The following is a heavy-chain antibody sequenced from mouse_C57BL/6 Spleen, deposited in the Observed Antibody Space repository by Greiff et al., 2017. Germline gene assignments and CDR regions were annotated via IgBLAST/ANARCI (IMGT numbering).Heavy chain of an antibody. CDR1: GFTFSSYA. V-gene: IGHV5-4*01. J-gene: IGHJ1*03. Sequence: EVMLVESGGGLVKPGGSLKLSCAASGFTFSSYAMSWVRQTPEKRLEWVATISDGGSYTYYPDNVKGRFTISRDNAKNNLYLQMSHLKSEDTAMYYCARDQVVYYGSSYVGWYFDVWGTGTTVTVSS. CDR2: ISDGGSYT. D-gene: IGHD1-1*01. CDR3: ARDQVVYYGSSYVGWYFDV.